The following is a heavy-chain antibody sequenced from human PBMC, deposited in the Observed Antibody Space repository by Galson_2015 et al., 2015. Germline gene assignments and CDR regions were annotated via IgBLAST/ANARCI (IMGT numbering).Heavy chain of an antibody. Sequence: SVKVSCKASGGTFSSYAISWVRQAPGQGLEWMGGIIPIFGTANYAQKFQGRVTITADESTSTAYMELSSLRSEDTAVYYCARVGSSAYFFAFDIWGQGTMVTVSS. J-gene: IGHJ3*02. CDR1: GGTFSSYA. CDR3: ARVGSSAYFFAFDI. CDR2: IIPIFGTA. D-gene: IGHD3-22*01. V-gene: IGHV1-69*13.